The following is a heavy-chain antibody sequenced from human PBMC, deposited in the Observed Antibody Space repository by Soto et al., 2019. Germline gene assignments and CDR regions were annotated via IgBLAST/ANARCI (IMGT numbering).Heavy chain of an antibody. Sequence: GGSLRLSCAASGFTFSSYAMSWVRQAPGKGLEWVSAISGSGGSTYYADSVKGRFTISRDNSKNTLYLQMNSLRAEDTAVYYCAKDHRPIRYFDWLPGFDPWGQGTLVTVSS. CDR2: ISGSGGST. D-gene: IGHD3-9*01. CDR3: AKDHRPIRYFDWLPGFDP. CDR1: GFTFSSYA. J-gene: IGHJ5*02. V-gene: IGHV3-23*01.